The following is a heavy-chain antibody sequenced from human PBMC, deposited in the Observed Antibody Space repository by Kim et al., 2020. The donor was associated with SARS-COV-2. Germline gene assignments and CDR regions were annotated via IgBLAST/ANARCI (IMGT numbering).Heavy chain of an antibody. CDR1: GASVSSYY. CDR3: ARGPPRITVVAGIVGMDV. J-gene: IGHJ6*02. CDR2: IYNSENT. D-gene: IGHD6-19*01. Sequence: SETLSLTCSVSGASVSSYYWSWIRQSAGKGLEWIGRIYNSENTNNPSLKSRVTMSVDTSKNQFSLRLTSVTAAHTAVYYCARGPPRITVVAGIVGMDVWGQGTTVTVSS. V-gene: IGHV4-4*07.